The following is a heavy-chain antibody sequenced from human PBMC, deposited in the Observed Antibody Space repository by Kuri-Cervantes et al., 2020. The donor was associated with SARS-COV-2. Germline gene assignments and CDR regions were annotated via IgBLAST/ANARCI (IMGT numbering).Heavy chain of an antibody. CDR3: ARSGYSGRKDYRGLHYYYYMDV. J-gene: IGHJ6*03. CDR1: GYTFTSYY. CDR2: INPSGGST. D-gene: IGHD5-12*01. V-gene: IGHV1-46*01. Sequence: ASVKVSCKASGYTFTSYYMHWVRQAPGQGLEWMGIINPSGGSTSYAQKFQGRVTMTRDTSTSTVYMELSSLRSEDTAVYYCARSGYSGRKDYRGLHYYYYMDVWGKGTTVTVSS.